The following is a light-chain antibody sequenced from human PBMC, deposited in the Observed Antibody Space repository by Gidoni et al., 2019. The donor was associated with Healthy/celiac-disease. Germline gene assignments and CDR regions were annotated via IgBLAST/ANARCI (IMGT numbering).Light chain of an antibody. CDR2: AAS. J-gene: IGKJ1*01. V-gene: IGKV1-9*01. CDR1: QGISSY. CDR3: QQLNSYPQT. Sequence: DIQLSQSPYFLSASVGDRVTITCRASQGISSYLAWYQQKPGKAPKLLIYAASTLQSGVPSRFSGSGSGTEFTLTSSSLQPEDFATYYCQQLNSYPQTVGQGTKVEIK.